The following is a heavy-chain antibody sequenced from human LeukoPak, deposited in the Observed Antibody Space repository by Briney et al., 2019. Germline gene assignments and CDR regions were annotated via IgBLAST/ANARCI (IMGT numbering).Heavy chain of an antibody. CDR3: AGFGDYYGSGSFPY. Sequence: ASVKVSCKASGYTFTSYGISWVRQAPGQGLEWMGGIIPIFGTANYAQKFQGRVTITADESTSTAYMELSSLRSEDTAVYYCAGFGDYYGSGSFPYWGQGTLVTVSS. V-gene: IGHV1-69*13. D-gene: IGHD3-10*01. CDR2: IIPIFGTA. J-gene: IGHJ4*02. CDR1: GYTFTSYG.